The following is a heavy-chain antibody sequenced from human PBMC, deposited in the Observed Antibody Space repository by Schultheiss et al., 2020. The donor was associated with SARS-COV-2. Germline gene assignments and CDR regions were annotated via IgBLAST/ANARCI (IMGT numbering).Heavy chain of an antibody. V-gene: IGHV3-23*01. D-gene: IGHD6-19*01. CDR3: AKGGYSSGWYQPGLFDY. Sequence: GGSLRLSCAASGFTFSSYAMSWVRQAPGKGLEWVSAISGSGGSTYYADSVKGRFTISRDNSKNTLYLQMNSLRAEDTAVYYCAKGGYSSGWYQPGLFDYWGQGTLVTVSS. CDR1: GFTFSSYA. J-gene: IGHJ4*02. CDR2: ISGSGGST.